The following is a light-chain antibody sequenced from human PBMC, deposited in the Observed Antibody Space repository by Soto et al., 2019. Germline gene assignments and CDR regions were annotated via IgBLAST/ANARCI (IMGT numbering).Light chain of an antibody. CDR3: AAWDGSLSGWV. V-gene: IGLV1-47*02. J-gene: IGLJ3*02. CDR2: SDV. CDR1: SSNIGSNY. Sequence: QAVVSQPPSASGTPGQGVIISCSGGSSNIGSNYVYWYRLLPGTAPKLVMFSDVTRPPGVSDRFSGSKSGTSASLAISGPRPEDEADYFCAAWDGSLSGWVFGGGTKVTVL.